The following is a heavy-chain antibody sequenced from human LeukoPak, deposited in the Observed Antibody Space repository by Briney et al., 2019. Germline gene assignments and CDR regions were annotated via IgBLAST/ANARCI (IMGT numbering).Heavy chain of an antibody. D-gene: IGHD4-23*01. CDR3: ARAYGGNPFDY. Sequence: PGGSLRLSCAASGFTFSSYSMNWLRQAPGKGLEWVSYTSSSSDPIYYADSGKGRFTISRDSAKNSLYLKMNSLRAEDTAVYYCARAYGGNPFDYRGQGTLVTVSS. CDR1: GFTFSSYS. CDR2: TSSSSDPI. V-gene: IGHV3-48*01. J-gene: IGHJ4*02.